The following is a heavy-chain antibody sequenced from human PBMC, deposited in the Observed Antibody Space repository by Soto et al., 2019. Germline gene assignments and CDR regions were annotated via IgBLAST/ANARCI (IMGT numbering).Heavy chain of an antibody. CDR3: ARGDRGRESDP. CDR2: INHSGST. Sequence: QVQLQQWGAGMLKPSETLSLICAVYGGSFRGYYWTWIRQPPGKGLEWIGEINHSGSTNYNPSLKSRVTISVDRSKNQFSLRLSPVTAADTAVYYCARGDRGRESDPWGQGTLVTVSS. V-gene: IGHV4-34*01. J-gene: IGHJ5*02. CDR1: GGSFRGYY.